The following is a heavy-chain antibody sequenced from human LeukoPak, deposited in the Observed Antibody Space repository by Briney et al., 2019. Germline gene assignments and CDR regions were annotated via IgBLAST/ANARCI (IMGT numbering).Heavy chain of an antibody. D-gene: IGHD3-10*01. CDR3: ARAKSYKRARYYYYGMDV. Sequence: ASVKVSCKASGYTFTSYDINWMRQATGQGLEWMGWMNPNSGNTGYARKFQGRVTMTRNTSISTAYMELSSLRSEDTAVYYCARAKSYKRARYYYYGMDVWGQGTTVTVSS. J-gene: IGHJ6*02. V-gene: IGHV1-8*01. CDR2: MNPNSGNT. CDR1: GYTFTSYD.